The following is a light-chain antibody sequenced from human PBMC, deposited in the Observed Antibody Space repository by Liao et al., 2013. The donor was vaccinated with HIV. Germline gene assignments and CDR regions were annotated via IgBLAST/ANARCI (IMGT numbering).Light chain of an antibody. CDR1: KLGDRY. Sequence: SYELTQPPSVSVSPGQTASITCSGDKLGDRYVSWYQRKPGQSPVLVIYQNDKRPSGIPERFSGSNSGNTATLTISGTQAVDEADYYCQAWDSSPVFGGGTKLTVL. J-gene: IGLJ2*01. CDR3: QAWDSSPV. V-gene: IGLV3-1*01. CDR2: QND.